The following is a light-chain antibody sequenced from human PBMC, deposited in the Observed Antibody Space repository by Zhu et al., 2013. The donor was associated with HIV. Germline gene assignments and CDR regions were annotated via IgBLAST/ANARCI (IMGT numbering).Light chain of an antibody. CDR1: HDITTY. J-gene: IGKJ5*01. V-gene: IGKV1-33*01. CDR3: QQYDTLPIT. CDR2: DAS. Sequence: DIQMTQSPSSLSTSVGDRVTITCQASHDITTYLNWFQQRPGRAPKLLIYDASKSGTGVPSRFTGNGSETYFTFTITSLQPEDAATYFCQQYDTLPITFGQGTRLEIK.